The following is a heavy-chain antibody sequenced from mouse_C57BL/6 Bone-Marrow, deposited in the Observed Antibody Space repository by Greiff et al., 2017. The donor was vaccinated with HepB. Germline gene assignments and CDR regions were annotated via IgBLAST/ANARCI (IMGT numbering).Heavy chain of an antibody. CDR2: IYPGDGDT. Sequence: QVQLQQSGPELVKPGASVKISCKASGYAFSSSWMNWVKQRPGKGLEWIGRIYPGDGDTNYNGKFKGKATLTADKSSSTAYMQLSGLTSEDSAVYDCASDDGYLDYWGQGTTVTVSS. CDR1: GYAFSSSW. CDR3: ASDDGYLDY. D-gene: IGHD2-3*01. V-gene: IGHV1-82*01. J-gene: IGHJ2*01.